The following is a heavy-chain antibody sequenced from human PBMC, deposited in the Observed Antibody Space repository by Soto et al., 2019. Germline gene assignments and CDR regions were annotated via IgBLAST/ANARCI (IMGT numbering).Heavy chain of an antibody. CDR2: INAGNGNT. CDR3: ARDLGWTFLEWSAYNY. V-gene: IGHV1-3*01. D-gene: IGHD3-3*01. J-gene: IGHJ4*02. Sequence: ASVKVSCKASGYTFTSYAMHWVRQAPGQRLEWMGWINAGNGNTKYSQKFQGRVTITRDTSASTAYMELSSLRSEDTAVYYCARDLGWTFLEWSAYNYWGQGNLVTVPS. CDR1: GYTFTSYA.